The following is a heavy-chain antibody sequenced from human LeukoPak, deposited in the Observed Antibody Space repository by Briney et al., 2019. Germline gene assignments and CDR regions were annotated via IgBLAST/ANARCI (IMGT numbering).Heavy chain of an antibody. CDR1: GDSVSSTRSA. D-gene: IGHD6-19*01. CDR2: TYYRSKWYN. V-gene: IGHV6-1*01. CDR3: ARVWLDSSGWYNWGPGPYYFDY. Sequence: SQTLSLTCAISGDSVSSTRSAWNWIRQSPSRGLEWLGRTYYRSKWYNDYAPSVESRISINPDTSKNQFSLKLSSVTAADTAVYYCARVWLDSSGWYNWGPGPYYFDYWGQGTLVTVSS. J-gene: IGHJ4*02.